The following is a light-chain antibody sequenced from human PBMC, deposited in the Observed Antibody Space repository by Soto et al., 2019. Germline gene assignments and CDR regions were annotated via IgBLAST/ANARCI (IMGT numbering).Light chain of an antibody. J-gene: IGLJ3*02. V-gene: IGLV2-14*01. CDR3: SSYVTGNTWV. CDR1: SSDVGGYNF. Sequence: QSALTQPASVSGSPGQSITISCTGTSSDVGGYNFVSWYQQHPGKAPKLMISGVSNRPSGVSSRFSGSKSGNTASLTISGLQAEDEADYYCSSYVTGNTWVFGGGTKLTVL. CDR2: GVS.